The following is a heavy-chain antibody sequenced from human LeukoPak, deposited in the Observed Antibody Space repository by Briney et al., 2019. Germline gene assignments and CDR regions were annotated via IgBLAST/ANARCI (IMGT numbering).Heavy chain of an antibody. CDR1: GFTFSSYA. V-gene: IGHV3-23*01. CDR2: ISGSGGST. CDR3: AKAYGSGSYVPNDY. J-gene: IGHJ4*02. D-gene: IGHD3-10*01. Sequence: TGGSLRLSCAASGFTFSSYAMSWVRQAPGKGLEWVSAISGSGGSTYYADSVKGRFTISRDNSKNTLYLQMNSLRAEDTAVYYCAKAYGSGSYVPNDYWRQGTLVTVSS.